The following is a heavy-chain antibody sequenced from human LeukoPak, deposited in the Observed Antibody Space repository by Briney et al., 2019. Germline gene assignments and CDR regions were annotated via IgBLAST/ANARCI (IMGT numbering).Heavy chain of an antibody. CDR3: ARGFYYDSSGYPLDAFVI. J-gene: IGHJ3*02. CDR2: INPSGGST. D-gene: IGHD3-22*01. CDR1: GYTFTSYY. V-gene: IGHV1-46*01. Sequence: ASVKASCKASGYTFTSYYMHWVRQAPGQGLEWMGIINPSGGSTSYAQKFQGRVTMTRDTSTSTVYMELSSLRSEDTAVYYCARGFYYDSSGYPLDAFVIWGQGTMVTVSS.